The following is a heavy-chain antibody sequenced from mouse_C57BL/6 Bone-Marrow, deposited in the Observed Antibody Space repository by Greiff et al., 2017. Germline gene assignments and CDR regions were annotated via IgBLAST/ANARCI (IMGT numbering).Heavy chain of an antibody. CDR2: INPYNGGT. Sequence: VQLQQSGPVLVKPGASVKMSCKASGYTFTDYYMNWVKQSHGKSLEWIGVINPYNGGTSYNQKFKGKATLTVDKSSSTAYMELNSLTSEDSAVYDCARKGCTTVVATYPDDWGTGTTVTVSS. D-gene: IGHD1-1*01. CDR3: ARKGCTTVVATYPDD. V-gene: IGHV1-19*01. J-gene: IGHJ1*03. CDR1: GYTFTDYY.